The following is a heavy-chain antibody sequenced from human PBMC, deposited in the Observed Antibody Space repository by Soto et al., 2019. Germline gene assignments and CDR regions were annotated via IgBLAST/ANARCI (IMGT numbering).Heavy chain of an antibody. V-gene: IGHV2-5*02. CDR1: GFSLTNNGEA. J-gene: IGHJ5*02. CDR3: ARYVATSPAGWFEP. CDR2: IYWDDDN. Sequence: QITLKESGPPLVKPTQTLTLTCTFSGFSLTNNGEAVGWFRQSPGKALEWLVLIYWDDDNRYNPTLRTRLSTTKDTSKTQVVLTLTNMDPVDTATYYCARYVATSPAGWFEPWGQGIPVTVSS. D-gene: IGHD3-10*02.